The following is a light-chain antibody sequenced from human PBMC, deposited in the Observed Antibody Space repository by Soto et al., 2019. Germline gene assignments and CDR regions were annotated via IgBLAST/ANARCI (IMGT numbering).Light chain of an antibody. CDR2: EGS. Sequence: QSVLTQPASVSGSPGQSITISCTGTSSDVGSYNLVSWYQQHPGKAPKLMIYEGSKRPSGVSNRFSGSKSGNTASLTISGLQAEDEADYYCCSYAGSSTFYVFVTATKVTVL. CDR1: SSDVGSYNL. V-gene: IGLV2-23*03. J-gene: IGLJ1*01. CDR3: CSYAGSSTFYV.